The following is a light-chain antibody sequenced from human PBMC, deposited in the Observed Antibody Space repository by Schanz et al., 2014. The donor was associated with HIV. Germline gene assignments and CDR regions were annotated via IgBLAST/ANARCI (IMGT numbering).Light chain of an antibody. Sequence: EIVMTQSPAALSVSPGERATLICRASQSVSSNLAWYQQKPGQSPRLLLYGSSTRATGISARFSGSGSGTEFTLTISSLQSEDFAVYYCQQYYDWKTFGQGTKVEIK. J-gene: IGKJ1*01. CDR1: QSVSSN. CDR2: GSS. V-gene: IGKV3-15*01. CDR3: QQYYDWKT.